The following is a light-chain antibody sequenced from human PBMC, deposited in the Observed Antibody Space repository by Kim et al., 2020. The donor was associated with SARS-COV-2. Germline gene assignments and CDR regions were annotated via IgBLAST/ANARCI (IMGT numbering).Light chain of an antibody. CDR3: ATWDVSLDAWV. CDR2: DNN. Sequence: GQRVTISCSGSTSNIGNHFVKWYQQLPGTAPKFFIYDNNQRPSGVPDRFSGSRSGTSASLAISGLQPEDEADYYCATWDVSLDAWVFGGGTQLTVL. V-gene: IGLV1-44*01. J-gene: IGLJ3*02. CDR1: TSNIGNHF.